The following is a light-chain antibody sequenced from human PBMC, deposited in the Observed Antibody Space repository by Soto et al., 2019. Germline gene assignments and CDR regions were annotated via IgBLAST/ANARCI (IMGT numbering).Light chain of an antibody. CDR1: SSDVGSYNR. Sequence: QSALTQPPSESGSPGQSVTISCTGTSSDVGSYNRVSWYQQPPGTAPKLMIYEVTNRPSGVPNRFSASKSGNTASLTISGLQAEDEPDYYCTSYTSSRTWVFGGGTKLTFL. J-gene: IGLJ3*02. CDR3: TSYTSSRTWV. V-gene: IGLV2-18*02. CDR2: EVT.